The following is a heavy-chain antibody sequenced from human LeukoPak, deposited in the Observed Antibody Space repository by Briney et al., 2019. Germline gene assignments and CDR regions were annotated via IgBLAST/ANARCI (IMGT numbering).Heavy chain of an antibody. Sequence: KPGGTLRLFCAASGLPLSRLSMHWVRQAPGKGLEWVSSISSSTSYIYYADLLKGRFTISRDNAKNSLYLQMNSLRAEDTAVYYCIRGTVGAPGNDYWGQGTLVTVSS. CDR2: ISSSTSYI. D-gene: IGHD1-26*01. V-gene: IGHV3-21*01. J-gene: IGHJ4*02. CDR1: GLPLSRLS. CDR3: IRGTVGAPGNDY.